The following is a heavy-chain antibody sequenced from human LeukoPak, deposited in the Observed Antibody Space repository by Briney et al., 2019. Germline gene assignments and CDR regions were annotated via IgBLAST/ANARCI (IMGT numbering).Heavy chain of an antibody. J-gene: IGHJ4*02. CDR2: INHSGST. CDR1: GGSFSGYY. D-gene: IGHD6-13*01. V-gene: IGHV4-34*01. Sequence: SETLSLTCAVYGGSFSGYYWSWIRQPPGKGLEWIGEINHSGSTNYNPSLKSRVTISVDTSKNQFSLKLSSVTAADTAVYYCARGLRRAAAFLGYWGQGTLVTVSS. CDR3: ARGLRRAAAFLGY.